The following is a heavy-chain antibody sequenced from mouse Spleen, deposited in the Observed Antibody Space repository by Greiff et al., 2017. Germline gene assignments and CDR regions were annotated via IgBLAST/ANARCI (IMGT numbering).Heavy chain of an antibody. CDR1: GFSLTGYG. CDR2: IWGDGST. V-gene: IGHV2-6-7*01. CDR3: ARDNKYGNHWYFDV. D-gene: IGHD2-10*02. J-gene: IGHJ1*01. Sequence: VQLKESGPGLVAPSQSLSITCTVSGFSLTGYGVNWVRQPPGKGLEWLGMIWGDGSTDYNSALKSRLSISKDNSKSQVFLKMNSLQTDDTARYYCARDNKYGNHWYFDVWGAGTTVTVSS.